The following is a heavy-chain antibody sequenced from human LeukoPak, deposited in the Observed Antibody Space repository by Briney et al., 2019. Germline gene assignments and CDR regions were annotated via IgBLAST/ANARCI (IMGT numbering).Heavy chain of an antibody. D-gene: IGHD3-10*01. Sequence: ASVKVSFKASGYTFTSYDINWVRQATGQGLEWMGWMNPNSGNTGYAQKFQGRVTMTRNTSISTAYMELSSLRSEDTAVYYCARDGSGSGSYLSWFDPWGQGTLVTVSS. V-gene: IGHV1-8*01. CDR3: ARDGSGSGSYLSWFDP. CDR1: GYTFTSYD. CDR2: MNPNSGNT. J-gene: IGHJ5*02.